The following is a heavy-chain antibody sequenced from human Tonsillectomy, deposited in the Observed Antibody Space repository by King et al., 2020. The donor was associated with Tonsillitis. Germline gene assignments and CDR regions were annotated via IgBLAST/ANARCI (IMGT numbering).Heavy chain of an antibody. CDR1: GFTFSSYG. J-gene: IGHJ4*02. D-gene: IGHD6-19*01. Sequence: QVQLVESGGGVVQPGRSLRLSCAASGFTFSSYGMHWVRQAPGKGLEWVAVISYDGSNKYYADSVKGRFTISRDNSKNTLYLQMNSLRAEDTAVYYCEKVLWDSSGLGYWGQGTLVTVSS. CDR2: ISYDGSNK. V-gene: IGHV3-30*18. CDR3: EKVLWDSSGLGY.